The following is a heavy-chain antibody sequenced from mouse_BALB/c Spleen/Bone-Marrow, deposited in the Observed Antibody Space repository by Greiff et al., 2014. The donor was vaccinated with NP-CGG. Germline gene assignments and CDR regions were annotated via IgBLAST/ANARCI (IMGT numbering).Heavy chain of an antibody. V-gene: IGHV14-3*02. CDR3: ARFRATGNYPYSTDY. D-gene: IGHD2-1*01. J-gene: IGHJ4*01. Sequence: VQLQQSGAELVKPGASVKLSCIASGFNIEDTYMHWVKQRPEQGLEWIGMIDPANDNTKYVPNFQGKATITADTSSNTAYLQLSRLTSEETAVYYCARFRATGNYPYSTDYRGQGTSVPVSS. CDR2: IDPANDNT. CDR1: GFNIEDTY.